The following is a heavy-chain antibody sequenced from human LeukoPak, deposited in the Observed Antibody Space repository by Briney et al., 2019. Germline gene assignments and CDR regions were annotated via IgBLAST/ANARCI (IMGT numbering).Heavy chain of an antibody. D-gene: IGHD6-19*01. CDR2: ISSGSTTI. Sequence: GGSLRLSCAASGFTFSDYYMSWIRQAPGKGLEWVSYISSGSTTIYYADSVKGRFTISRDNAKNSLYLQMNSLRAEDTAIYYCARDPRPGYSGGWYYFDYWGQGTLVTVSS. CDR1: GFTFSDYY. J-gene: IGHJ4*02. V-gene: IGHV3-11*01. CDR3: ARDPRPGYSGGWYYFDY.